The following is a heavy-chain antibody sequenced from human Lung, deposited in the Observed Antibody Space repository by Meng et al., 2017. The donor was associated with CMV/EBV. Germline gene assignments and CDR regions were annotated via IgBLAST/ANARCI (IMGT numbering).Heavy chain of an antibody. CDR2: IYSGGST. D-gene: IGHD5-12*01. Sequence: SCAAAGFTVSSNYMSWVRQAPGKGLEWVPVIYSGGSTYYADSVKGRFTISRDNSKNKLYLQMNSLRAEDTAVYYCAREMGLRYDYWGQGTLVTVSS. CDR1: GFTVSSNY. J-gene: IGHJ4*02. V-gene: IGHV3-66*02. CDR3: AREMGLRYDY.